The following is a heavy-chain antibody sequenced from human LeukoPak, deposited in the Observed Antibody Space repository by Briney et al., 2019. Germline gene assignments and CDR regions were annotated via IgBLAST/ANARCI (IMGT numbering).Heavy chain of an antibody. D-gene: IGHD3-3*01. CDR3: ARAIHYDFWSGSYNWFDP. V-gene: IGHV3-48*02. CDR1: GFTFSSYG. Sequence: GGSLRLSCAASGFTFSSYGMNWVRQAPGKGLEWVSYISSSSSTIYYADSVKGRFTISRDNAKNSLYLQMNSLRDEDTAVYYCARAIHYDFWSGSYNWFDPWGQGTLVTVSS. J-gene: IGHJ5*02. CDR2: ISSSSSTI.